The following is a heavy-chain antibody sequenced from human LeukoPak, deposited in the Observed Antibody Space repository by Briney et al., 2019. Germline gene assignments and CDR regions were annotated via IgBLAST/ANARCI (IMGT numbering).Heavy chain of an antibody. J-gene: IGHJ3*02. D-gene: IGHD3-10*01. CDR2: INSSSNN. V-gene: IGHV4-4*09. CDR1: GGSITTYY. CDR3: ARTGSDSGSGPSWAFDI. Sequence: PSETLSLTCFLSGGSITTYYWSWIWHPPGKGMGWNAWINSSSNNAYNPHLKRRVAISLGTSNNKFSQRLPSVPASDTAVYYCARTGSDSGSGPSWAFDIWGQGTVVTISS.